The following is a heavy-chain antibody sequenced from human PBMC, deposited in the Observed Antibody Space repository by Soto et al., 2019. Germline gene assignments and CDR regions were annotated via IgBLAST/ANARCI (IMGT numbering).Heavy chain of an antibody. CDR3: ARDGYYDSSGYQGEAFDI. V-gene: IGHV1-69*04. Sequence: SVKVSCKASGGTFSSYTISWVRQAPGQGLEWMGRIIPILGIANYAQKFQGRVTITADKSTSTAYMEPSSLRSEDTAVYYCARDGYYDSSGYQGEAFDIWGQGTMVTVSS. CDR1: GGTFSSYT. J-gene: IGHJ3*02. D-gene: IGHD3-22*01. CDR2: IIPILGIA.